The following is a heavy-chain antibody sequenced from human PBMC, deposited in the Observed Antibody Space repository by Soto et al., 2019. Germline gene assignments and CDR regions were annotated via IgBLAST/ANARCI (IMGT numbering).Heavy chain of an antibody. CDR2: IYWDDDK. J-gene: IGHJ4*02. D-gene: IGHD3-3*01. Sequence: QITLKESGPTVVKPTETLTLTCTFSGFSLTTSGVGVGWVRQSPGKAPEWLALIYWDDDKRYSTSLKSRLTITQATSKNQVFLTMANVDPADTATYYCAHRVLRTVFGLVTTTAIYFDFWGQGTPVVVSS. CDR3: AHRVLRTVFGLVTTTAIYFDF. CDR1: GFSLTTSGVG. V-gene: IGHV2-5*02.